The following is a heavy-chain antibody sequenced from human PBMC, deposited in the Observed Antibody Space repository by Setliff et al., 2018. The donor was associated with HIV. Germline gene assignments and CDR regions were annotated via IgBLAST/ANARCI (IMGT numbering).Heavy chain of an antibody. CDR2: INHDRTT. V-gene: IGHV4-34*01. CDR1: GGSFSGYY. D-gene: IGHD3-10*01. J-gene: IGHJ4*02. CDR3: ASTRIRLIRGAVISNLRTPYFDY. Sequence: ASETLSLTCAVYGGSFSGYYWSWIRQPPGKGLEWIGEINHDRTTNYNPSLKSRVTFSVDTSKNQFSLKLTSVTAADTAVYYCASTRIRLIRGAVISNLRTPYFDYWGPGSLVTVSS.